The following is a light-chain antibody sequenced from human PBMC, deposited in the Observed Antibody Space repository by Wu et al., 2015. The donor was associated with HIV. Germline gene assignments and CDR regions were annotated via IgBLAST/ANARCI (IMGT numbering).Light chain of an antibody. V-gene: IGKV1-5*03. CDR3: QQYNIGFT. CDR2: KAS. CDR1: TFNDW. Sequence: TLSASLGTESPHLPGQSTFNDWLAWYRQKPGKAPKLLIYKASILETGVPSRFSGSGSGTEFTLTINSLQSDDFATYYCQQYNIGFTFGPGTKVDLK. J-gene: IGKJ3*01.